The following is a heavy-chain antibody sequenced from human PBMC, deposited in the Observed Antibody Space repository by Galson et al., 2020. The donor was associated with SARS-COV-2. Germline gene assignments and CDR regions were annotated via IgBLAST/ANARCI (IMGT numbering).Heavy chain of an antibody. CDR3: ARGHRGVVPSPVLGLGPFYSYYYIDV. Sequence: LQTLSLTCAVYGGSFSGYSWTWIRQAPGKGLEWIGEINIGGNTNYSPSLRSRVTISVDTSKNQFSLRLTSVTTADTAVYYCARGHRGVVPSPVLGLGPFYSYYYIDVWGKGTTVSVSS. V-gene: IGHV4-34*01. D-gene: IGHD3-16*01. CDR2: INIGGNT. CDR1: GGSFSGYS. J-gene: IGHJ6*03.